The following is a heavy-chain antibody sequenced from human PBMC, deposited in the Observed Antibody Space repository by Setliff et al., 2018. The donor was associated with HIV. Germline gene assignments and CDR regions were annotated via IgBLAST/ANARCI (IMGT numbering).Heavy chain of an antibody. CDR3: ARVYCSGGSCFTFDY. Sequence: ASVKVSCKASGYTFTSYGVTWVRQAPGQGLEWMGWISVCNGNTNYAQKLQGRVTMTTDTSTSTAYMELRSLRSDDTAVYYCARVYCSGGSCFTFDYWGQGTLVTVSS. CDR1: GYTFTSYG. V-gene: IGHV1-18*01. D-gene: IGHD2-15*01. CDR2: ISVCNGNT. J-gene: IGHJ4*02.